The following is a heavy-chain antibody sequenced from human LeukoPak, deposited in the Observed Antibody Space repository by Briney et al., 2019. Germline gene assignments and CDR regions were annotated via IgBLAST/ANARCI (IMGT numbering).Heavy chain of an antibody. J-gene: IGHJ5*02. D-gene: IGHD3-22*01. CDR2: MYYSGST. Sequence: SQTLSLTCTVSGGPISSGDYYWSSIRQPPGKGLERIAYMYYSGSTYCTPSRKSRVTMSADTSKNQLSLRLSSVTAADTAVYYCARPYYYDSRIDPWGQGILVTVSS. CDR3: ARPYYYDSRIDP. CDR1: GGPISSGDYY. V-gene: IGHV4-30-4*01.